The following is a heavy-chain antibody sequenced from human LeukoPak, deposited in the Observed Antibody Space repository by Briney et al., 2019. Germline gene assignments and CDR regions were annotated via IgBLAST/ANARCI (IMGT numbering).Heavy chain of an antibody. Sequence: PGGSLRLSCAASGFTFSRYWMHWVRLAPGKGLVWGSHINTDGRTITYADSVKGRFTISRDNAKYTLYLQMNSLRVEDTAVYYCARVPEADILTGSPDYWGQGTLVTVSS. D-gene: IGHD3-9*01. CDR2: INTDGRTI. V-gene: IGHV3-74*01. CDR3: ARVPEADILTGSPDY. J-gene: IGHJ4*02. CDR1: GFTFSRYW.